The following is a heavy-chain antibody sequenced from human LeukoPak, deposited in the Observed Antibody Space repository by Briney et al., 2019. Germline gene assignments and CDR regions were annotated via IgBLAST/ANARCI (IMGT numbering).Heavy chain of an antibody. CDR2: INRIGGST. Sequence: GGSLRLSCEASGFTFDDYGMSWVRQPPGKGLEWVSGINRIGGSTDYADSVKGRFTISRDNAKNSHFLQMNSLRVEDTALYYCARGFRNGPFDCWGQGTLVTVSS. V-gene: IGHV3-20*04. J-gene: IGHJ4*02. CDR1: GFTFDDYG. D-gene: IGHD2-8*01. CDR3: ARGFRNGPFDC.